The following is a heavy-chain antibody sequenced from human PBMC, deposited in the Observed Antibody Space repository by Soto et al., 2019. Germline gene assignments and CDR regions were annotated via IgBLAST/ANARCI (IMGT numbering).Heavy chain of an antibody. V-gene: IGHV1-3*05. J-gene: IGHJ4*02. CDR3: ARDHAYLYC. CDR2: INTGNGNI. CDR1: GYTFTSYS. D-gene: IGHD2-21*01. Sequence: QVQLVQSGAEEKKPGASVKVSCKASGYTFTSYSIHWVRQAPGQRLEWMGSINTGNGNIKHSQKFQGRVTITRDTSAHTAAMELSSLTSEDTAVYYCARDHAYLYCWCQGTLVTVSS.